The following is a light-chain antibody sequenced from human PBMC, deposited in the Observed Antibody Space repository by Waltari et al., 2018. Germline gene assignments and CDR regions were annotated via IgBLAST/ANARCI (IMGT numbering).Light chain of an antibody. J-gene: IGKJ2*01. CDR1: QNINTY. V-gene: IGKV1-39*01. CDR3: QQGYTTPLT. Sequence: DIQMTQSPSSLSASVVDRVTITCRASQNINTYLNWYQQKVGRAPKLLIYATSSLQSGVPSRFSGSGSGTHFTLTINSLQPEDFATYSCQQGYTTPLTFGQGTNLEIK. CDR2: ATS.